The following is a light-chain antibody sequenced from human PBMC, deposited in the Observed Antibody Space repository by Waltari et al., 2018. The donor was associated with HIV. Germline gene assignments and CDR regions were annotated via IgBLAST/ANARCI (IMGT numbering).Light chain of an antibody. J-gene: IGLJ2*01. CDR3: ATWDDTRQARV. CDR2: SHN. CDR1: GFNIGSNA. V-gene: IGLV1-44*01. Sequence: QSVLTQPPSASGTPGQRVTISCSGSGFNIGSNAVNWYQQLPGTAPKLLIYSHNQRRSGVPDRFSGFRPPPAATLVISGPQFEAEANYYGATWDDTRQARVIGGGTKLTVL.